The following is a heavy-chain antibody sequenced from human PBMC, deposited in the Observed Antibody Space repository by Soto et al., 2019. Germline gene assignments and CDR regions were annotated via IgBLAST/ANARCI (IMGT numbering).Heavy chain of an antibody. Sequence: GGSLRLSCAASGFTFSSYAMHWVRQAPGKGLEWVAVISYDGSNKYYADSVKGRFTISRDNSKNTLYLQMNSLRAEDTAVYYCARAWLRRQGLDYWGQGTLVTVSS. J-gene: IGHJ4*02. CDR3: ARAWLRRQGLDY. CDR2: ISYDGSNK. D-gene: IGHD5-12*01. V-gene: IGHV3-30-3*01. CDR1: GFTFSSYA.